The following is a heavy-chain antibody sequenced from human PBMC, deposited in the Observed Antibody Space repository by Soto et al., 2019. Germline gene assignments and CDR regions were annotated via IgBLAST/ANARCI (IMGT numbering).Heavy chain of an antibody. J-gene: IGHJ2*01. Sequence: EVHLLESGGGLVQPGGSLRLSCAGSGFTFSNYAMNWVRQAPGKGLEWVSSISGGGDAAFFPDSVRGRFTISRDNSQNTQTLHMNSQDVDESAVSYWAREIPTSNSLHNYCYFALLGRGTLFTASS. D-gene: IGHD2-21*01. CDR2: ISGGGDAA. CDR1: GFTFSNYA. CDR3: AREIPTSNSLHNYCYFAL. V-gene: IGHV3-23*01.